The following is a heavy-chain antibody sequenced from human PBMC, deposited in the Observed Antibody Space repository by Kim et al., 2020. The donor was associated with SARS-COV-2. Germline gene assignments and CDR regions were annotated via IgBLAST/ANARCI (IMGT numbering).Heavy chain of an antibody. CDR3: ASRRYTGTYYYFYY. D-gene: IGHD1-26*01. V-gene: IGHV3-74*01. Sequence: GGSLRLSCAASGFTFSSYWMHWVRQAPGKGLVWVSRINSNGGTTNYADSVKVRFTISRDNAKSALYLQMNSLRAEDTAVYYCASRRYTGTYYYFYYWGQGTLVTVSS. CDR2: INSNGGTT. J-gene: IGHJ4*02. CDR1: GFTFSSYW.